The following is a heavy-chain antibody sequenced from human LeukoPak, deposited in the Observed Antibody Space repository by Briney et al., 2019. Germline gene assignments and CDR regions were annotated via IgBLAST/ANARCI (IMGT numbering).Heavy chain of an antibody. CDR3: ARAPAAISPFDY. D-gene: IGHD2-2*02. CDR1: GGSISSYY. CDR2: IYYSGST. J-gene: IGHJ4*02. V-gene: IGHV4-59*01. Sequence: PSETLSLTCTVSGGSISSYYWSWIRQPPGKGLEWIGYIYYSGSTNYNPSLKSRGTISVDTSKNQLSLKLSSVTAADTAVYYCARAPAAISPFDYWGQGTLVTVSS.